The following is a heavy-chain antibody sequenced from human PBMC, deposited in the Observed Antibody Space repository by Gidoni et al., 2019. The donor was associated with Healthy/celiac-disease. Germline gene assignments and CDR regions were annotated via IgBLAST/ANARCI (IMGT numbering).Heavy chain of an antibody. Sequence: EVQLVEAGGVVVQPGGSLRLSCAASGSTFDDYTMHWVRQAPGKGLEWVSLISWDGGSTYYADSVKGRFTISRDNSQNSLYLQMNSLRTEDTALYYCAKDAGGDSGSYSDYWGQGTLVTVSS. CDR1: GSTFDDYT. CDR2: ISWDGGST. J-gene: IGHJ4*02. D-gene: IGHD1-26*01. CDR3: AKDAGGDSGSYSDY. V-gene: IGHV3-43*01.